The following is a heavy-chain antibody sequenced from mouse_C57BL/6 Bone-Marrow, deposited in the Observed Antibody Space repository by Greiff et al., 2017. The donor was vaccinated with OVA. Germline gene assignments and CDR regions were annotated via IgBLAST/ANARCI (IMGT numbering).Heavy chain of an antibody. V-gene: IGHV1-55*01. CDR3: ARTYDYDGDYAMDY. Sequence: QVQLQQSGAELVRPGASVKMSCKASGYTFTSYWITWVKQRPGQGLEWIGDIYPGSGSTNYNEKFKSKATLTVDTSSSTAYMQLSSLTSEDSAVYYCARTYDYDGDYAMDYWGQGTSVTVSS. J-gene: IGHJ4*01. CDR1: GYTFTSYW. D-gene: IGHD2-4*01. CDR2: IYPGSGST.